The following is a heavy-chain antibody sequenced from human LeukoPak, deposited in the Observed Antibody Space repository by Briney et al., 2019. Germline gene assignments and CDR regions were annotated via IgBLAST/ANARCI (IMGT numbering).Heavy chain of an antibody. CDR3: GRPLYGDEIDY. D-gene: IGHD4-17*01. V-gene: IGHV3-66*02. CDR2: IYGGGST. Sequence: GGSPRLSCAASGFTVSSSYMIWDRQAPGKGLEWVSIIYGGGSTYYADSVKGRFIISRDNSKNTLYLQMHSLRGEDKAVYYWGRPLYGDEIDYWGQGTLVTVYS. CDR1: GFTVSSSY. J-gene: IGHJ4*02.